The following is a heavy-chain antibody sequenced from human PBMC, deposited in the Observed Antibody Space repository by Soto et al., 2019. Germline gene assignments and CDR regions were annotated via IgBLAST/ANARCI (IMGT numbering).Heavy chain of an antibody. CDR1: GYTFTSYA. D-gene: IGHD2-2*01. CDR2: INAGNGNT. CDR3: ARDGTDSGVVPAAMDYYYYYMDV. V-gene: IGHV1-3*01. J-gene: IGHJ6*03. Sequence: QVQLVQSGAEVKKPGASVKVSCKASGYTFTSYAMHWVRQAPGQRLEWMGWINAGNGNTKYSQKFQVRVTITRDTSARTAYMELSSLRAEDTAVYYCARDGTDSGVVPAAMDYYYYYMDVWGKGTTVTVSS.